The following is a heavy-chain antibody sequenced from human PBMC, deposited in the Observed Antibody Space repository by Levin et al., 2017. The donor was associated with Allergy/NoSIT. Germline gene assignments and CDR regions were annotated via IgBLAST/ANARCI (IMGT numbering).Heavy chain of an antibody. CDR1: GGSFSDHY. D-gene: IGHD3-16*02. J-gene: IGHJ3*02. V-gene: IGHV4-34*01. Sequence: SETLSLTCAVYGGSFSDHYWSWIRQVPGRGPEWIGEINHSGSTDYNPSLKSRLTISVDTSKNQYSLKLSSVTAADTAVYYCARRDYIWGGYRHRAFDIWGQGTMVTVSS. CDR3: ARRDYIWGGYRHRAFDI. CDR2: INHSGST.